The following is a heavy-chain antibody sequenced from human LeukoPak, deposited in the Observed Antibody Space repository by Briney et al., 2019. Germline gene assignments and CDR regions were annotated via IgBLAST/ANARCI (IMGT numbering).Heavy chain of an antibody. J-gene: IGHJ6*03. CDR1: GYIFNGYY. CDR3: ATHTMVRGGRTYYYYYMDV. V-gene: IGHV1-2*02. D-gene: IGHD3-10*01. Sequence: GASVKVSCKASGYIFNGYYIHWVRQAPGQGLEWMGWINPDSGGTKYAQKFQGRVTMTRDTSTSTAYMELRSLRSDDTAVYYCATHTMVRGGRTYYYYYMDVWGKGTTVTISS. CDR2: INPDSGGT.